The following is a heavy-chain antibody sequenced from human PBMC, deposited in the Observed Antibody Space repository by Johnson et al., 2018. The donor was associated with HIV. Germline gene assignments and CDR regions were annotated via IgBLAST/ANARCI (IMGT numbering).Heavy chain of an antibody. V-gene: IGHV3-64*07. Sequence: EVQLVESGGGLVQPGGSLRLSCAASGFTFSMYAMHWVRQAPGKGLEYVSAISSNGGSTYYADSVQGRFTISRDNSKNTLYLQMDSLRAEDMAVYYCTIPYYYDSGGYQWGQGTMVTVSS. CDR1: GFTFSMYA. J-gene: IGHJ3*01. D-gene: IGHD3-22*01. CDR2: ISSNGGST. CDR3: TIPYYYDSGGYQ.